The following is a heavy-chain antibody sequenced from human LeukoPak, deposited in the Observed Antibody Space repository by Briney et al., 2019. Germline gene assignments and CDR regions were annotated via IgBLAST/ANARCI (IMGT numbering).Heavy chain of an antibody. CDR1: GGSISSSSYY. CDR3: ARRWGLHAFDI. D-gene: IGHD2-15*01. CDR2: IYYSGST. Sequence: SETLSLTCTVSGGSISSSSYYWGWIRQPPGKGLEWIGSIYYSGSTYYNPSLKSRVTISVDTSKNQFSLKLSSVTAADTAVYYCARRWGLHAFDIWGQGTMVTVSS. V-gene: IGHV4-39*01. J-gene: IGHJ3*02.